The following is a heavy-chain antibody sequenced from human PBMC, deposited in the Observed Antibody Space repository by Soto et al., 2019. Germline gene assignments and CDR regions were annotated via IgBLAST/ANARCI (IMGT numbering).Heavy chain of an antibody. Sequence: ASVKVSCKTSGYIFTNYGINWVRQAPGQGLERMGWISAKNGNTQYPQKFQGRVTITADTSTSTAYMELRGLRSDDTAVYYCAMVDILTGYYYFDYWGQGTRVTVSS. CDR3: AMVDILTGYYYFDY. CDR2: ISAKNGNT. D-gene: IGHD3-9*01. J-gene: IGHJ4*02. V-gene: IGHV1-18*01. CDR1: GYIFTNYG.